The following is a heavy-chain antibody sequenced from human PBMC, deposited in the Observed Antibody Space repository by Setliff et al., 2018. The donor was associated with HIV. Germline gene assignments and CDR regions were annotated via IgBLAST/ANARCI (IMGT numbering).Heavy chain of an antibody. J-gene: IGHJ3*02. CDR1: GGSFSGYS. Sequence: SETLSLTCAVYGGSFSGYSWNWIRQPPEKGLEWIGEINHSGSTNYNPSLKSRVSISVDTSKNQFSLQLTSVTAADTAVYYCARPLTTSFNFWGDAFAIWGPGRMVTVSS. CDR3: ARPLTTSFNFWGDAFAI. CDR2: INHSGST. D-gene: IGHD3-3*01. V-gene: IGHV4-34*01.